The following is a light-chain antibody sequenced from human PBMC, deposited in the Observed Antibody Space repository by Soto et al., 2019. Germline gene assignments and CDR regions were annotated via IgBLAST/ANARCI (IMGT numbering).Light chain of an antibody. CDR2: DAS. V-gene: IGKV1-5*01. CDR1: QSISSW. Sequence: DIQMTQSPSTLSASVGDRVSITCRASQSISSWLAWYQQKPGKAPKVLIYDASSLESGVPSRFSGSGSGTEFSLTISSLQPDDFATYYCQQYNHYWTFGQGTNVDI. J-gene: IGKJ1*01. CDR3: QQYNHYWT.